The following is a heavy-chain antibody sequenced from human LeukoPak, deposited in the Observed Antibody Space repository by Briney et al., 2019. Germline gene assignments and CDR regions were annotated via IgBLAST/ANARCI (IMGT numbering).Heavy chain of an antibody. CDR3: AKGGVVGTRYYFDS. CDR2: TKEDGSGS. D-gene: IGHD2-15*01. CDR1: GFSFSYYW. J-gene: IGHJ4*02. Sequence: GGSLRLSSAASGFSFSYYWMSWVRQAPGKGLEWVANTKEDGSGSSYVDSVKGRFTISRDNAKNSLYLQMNSLRAEDTAVYYCAKGGVVGTRYYFDSWGQGTLVTVSS. V-gene: IGHV3-7*01.